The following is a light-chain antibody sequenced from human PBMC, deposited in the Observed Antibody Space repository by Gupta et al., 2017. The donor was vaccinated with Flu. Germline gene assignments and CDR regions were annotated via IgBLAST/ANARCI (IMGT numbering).Light chain of an antibody. CDR3: QSFDSSNQVVI. Sequence: NFMLTQPHSVSESPGKTVTIACTRSSGSIASGYVQWYQQRPDSSPTTVIYENNQRPSGVPDRFSGSIDTAPNSASLIISGLKSEDEADYYCQSFDSSNQVVIFGGGTRLTVL. CDR1: SGSIASGY. V-gene: IGLV6-57*01. CDR2: ENN. J-gene: IGLJ2*01.